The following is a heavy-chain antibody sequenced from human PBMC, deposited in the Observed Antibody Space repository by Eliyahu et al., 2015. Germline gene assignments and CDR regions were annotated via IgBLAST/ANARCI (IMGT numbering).Heavy chain of an antibody. V-gene: IGHV4-39*01. J-gene: IGHJ1*01. Sequence: QLQLQESGPGLVKPSETLSLTCTVXGGSISSSSYYWGWIRXPPGKGLEWIGGIYYSGSTYYNPSLKSRVTISVDTSKNQFSLKLSSVTAADTAVYYCASQDVVTAIPEAAEYFQHWGQGTLVTVSS. D-gene: IGHD2-21*02. CDR3: ASQDVVTAIPEAAEYFQH. CDR1: GGSISSSSYY. CDR2: IYYSGST.